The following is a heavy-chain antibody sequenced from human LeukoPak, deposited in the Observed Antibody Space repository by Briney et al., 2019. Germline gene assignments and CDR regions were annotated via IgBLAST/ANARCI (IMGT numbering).Heavy chain of an antibody. J-gene: IGHJ4*02. CDR2: ISYDGSNK. D-gene: IGHD6-13*01. Sequence: GGSLRLSCAVSGFTFSSYAMHWVRQAPGKGLEWVAVISYDGSNKYYADFVKGRFTISRGNSKNTLYLQMNSLRAEDTAVYYCARDPRQLYYFDYWGQGTLVTVSS. CDR3: ARDPRQLYYFDY. CDR1: GFTFSSYA. V-gene: IGHV3-30-3*01.